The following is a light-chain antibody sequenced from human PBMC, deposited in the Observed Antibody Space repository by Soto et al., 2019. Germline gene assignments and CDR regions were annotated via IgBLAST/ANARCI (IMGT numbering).Light chain of an antibody. CDR1: SSNIGSNF. V-gene: IGLV1-47*01. J-gene: IGLJ2*01. CDR2: RNT. CDR3: AVWDDSLSGVV. Sequence: QSALTQPPSASGTPGQRVTISCSGSSSNIGSNFVYWYQQLPGTAPKLLIYRNTQRPSGVPDRISGSESGNSASLPISGLRSEDEADYYCAVWDDSLSGVVFGGGTKLTVL.